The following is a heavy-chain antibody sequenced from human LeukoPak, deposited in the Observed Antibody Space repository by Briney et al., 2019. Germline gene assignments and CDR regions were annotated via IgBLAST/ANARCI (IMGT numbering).Heavy chain of an antibody. CDR3: ARGNYSDSSGYYANFDY. V-gene: IGHV1-2*02. J-gene: IGHJ4*02. D-gene: IGHD3-22*01. CDR2: INPNSGGT. Sequence: ASVKVCCKASGYTFTGYYMHWVRQAPGQGLEWMGWINPNSGGTNYAQKFQGRVTMTRDTSISTAYMELSRLRSDDTAVYYCARGNYSDSSGYYANFDYWGQGTLVTVSS. CDR1: GYTFTGYY.